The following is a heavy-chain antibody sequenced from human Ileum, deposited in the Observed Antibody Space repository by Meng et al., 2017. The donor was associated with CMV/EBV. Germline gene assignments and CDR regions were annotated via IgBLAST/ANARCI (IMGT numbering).Heavy chain of an antibody. J-gene: IGHJ4*02. CDR1: SGSFY. V-gene: IGHV4-31*02. CDR3: ARLRDEMSCGGDTCYYFDY. Sequence: SGSFYWSWVRQQPGKGLEWMGYIFATGETYYNPSLEGRLAMSVDTFKNQFSLKLTSVTAADTAVYYCARLRDEMSCGGDTCYYFDYWGRGTLVTVSS. D-gene: IGHD2-21*02. CDR2: IFATGET.